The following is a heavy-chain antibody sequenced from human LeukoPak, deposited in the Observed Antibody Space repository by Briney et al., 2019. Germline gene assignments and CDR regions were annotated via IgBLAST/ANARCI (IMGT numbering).Heavy chain of an antibody. CDR1: GGSISSYY. Sequence: SETLSLTCTVSGGSISSYYWSWIRQPAGKGLEWIGRIYTSGSNNYNPSLKSRVTMSVDTSKNQFSLKLSSVTAADTAVYYCAREMVVAQNFDPWGQGTLVTVSS. CDR2: IYTSGSN. J-gene: IGHJ5*02. D-gene: IGHD2-15*01. CDR3: AREMVVAQNFDP. V-gene: IGHV4-4*07.